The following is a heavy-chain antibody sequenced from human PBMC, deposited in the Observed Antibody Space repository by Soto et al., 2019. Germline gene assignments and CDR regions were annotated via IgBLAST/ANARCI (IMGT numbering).Heavy chain of an antibody. J-gene: IGHJ4*02. CDR2: INAGNGDT. V-gene: IGHV1-3*01. D-gene: IGHD3-10*01. Sequence: ASVKVSCKASGYTLTTYIIHWVRQAPGQSFEWIGWINAGNGDTKYSQKFQGRVTITRDTSANTAYMELSSLISEDTAVYYCSRDQLSGVYGSGSYPAYWGQGTLVTVSS. CDR3: SRDQLSGVYGSGSYPAY. CDR1: GYTLTTYI.